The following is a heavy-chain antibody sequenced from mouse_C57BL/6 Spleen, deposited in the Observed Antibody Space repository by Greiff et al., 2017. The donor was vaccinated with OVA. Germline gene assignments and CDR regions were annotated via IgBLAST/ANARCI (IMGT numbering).Heavy chain of an antibody. CDR2: IWSGGSS. CDR1: GFSLTSYG. J-gene: IGHJ4*01. D-gene: IGHD2-5*01. V-gene: IGHV2-2*01. CDR3: ARRGVTTRVYYALDY. Sequence: QVQLQQSGPGLVQPSQSLSITCTASGFSLTSYGVHWVRQSPGKGLEWLGVIWSGGSSDYNAAFISRLSISKDNSKSQVFFKMNSLQADDTAIYYCARRGVTTRVYYALDYWGQGTSVTVSA.